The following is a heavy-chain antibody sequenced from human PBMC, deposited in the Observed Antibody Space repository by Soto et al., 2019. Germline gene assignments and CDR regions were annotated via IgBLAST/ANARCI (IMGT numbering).Heavy chain of an antibody. V-gene: IGHV1-18*01. CDR2: ISNYNGNT. Sequence: QVQLVQSGAEVKKPGASVKVSCKTSGYTFTSYGISCVRQAPGQGLEWIGWISNYNGNTNYAQRLEGRVSMTTDTSISTAYMELMSLRSDDKVLYYRARYNGQWMVKDWGQGTLLTISS. J-gene: IGHJ4*02. CDR3: ARYNGQWMVKD. CDR1: GYTFTSYG. D-gene: IGHD6-19*01.